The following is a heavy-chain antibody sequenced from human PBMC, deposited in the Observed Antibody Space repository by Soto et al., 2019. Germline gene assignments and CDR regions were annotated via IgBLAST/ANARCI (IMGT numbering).Heavy chain of an antibody. D-gene: IGHD3-22*01. CDR1: GGSVTLTSYY. CDR3: ASDYSGYSADPEYYGVEV. V-gene: IGHV4-39*01. CDR2: VYYGGST. J-gene: IGHJ6*02. Sequence: PSETLSLTCSVSGGSVTLTSYYWGWIRQPPGKGLEWIGNVYYGGSTNYNPSLKSRVTISVDTSKNQFSLSLKSVTAADTAVYYCASDYSGYSADPEYYGVEVWGQGTTVTVSS.